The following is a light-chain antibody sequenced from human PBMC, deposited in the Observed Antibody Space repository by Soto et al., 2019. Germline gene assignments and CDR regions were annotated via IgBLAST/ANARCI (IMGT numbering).Light chain of an antibody. V-gene: IGKV3-11*01. Sequence: ETVMTQSPVTLSVSPGDTATLSCRASQRVSSHLAWYQQKPGQAPRLLIYAASTTATGIPVTFSGSGSGTDFTLTISSLEPEDFAVYYCQQRSNWPPGITFGQGTRLEIK. CDR3: QQRSNWPPGIT. J-gene: IGKJ5*01. CDR1: QRVSSH. CDR2: AAS.